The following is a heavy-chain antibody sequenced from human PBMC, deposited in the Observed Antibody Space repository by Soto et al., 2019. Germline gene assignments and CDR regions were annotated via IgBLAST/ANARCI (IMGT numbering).Heavy chain of an antibody. V-gene: IGHV3-74*01. CDR1: TFSDYA. CDR2: INSDGSST. J-gene: IGHJ2*01. CDR3: ARDPDYGDYGGFDL. Sequence: TFSDYAMNWVRQAPGKGLVWVSRINSDGSSTSYADSVKGRFTISRDNAKNTLYLQMNSLRAEDTAVYYCARDPDYGDYGGFDLWGRGTLVTVSS. D-gene: IGHD4-17*01.